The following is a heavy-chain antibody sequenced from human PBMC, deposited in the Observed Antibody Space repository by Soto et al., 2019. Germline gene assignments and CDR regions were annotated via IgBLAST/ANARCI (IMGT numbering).Heavy chain of an antibody. V-gene: IGHV5-10-1*01. CDR1: GYSFTSYW. CDR2: IDPSDSYT. Sequence: EVQLVQSGAEVKKPGESLRISCKGSGYSFTSYWINWVRQMPGKGLEWMGRIDPSDSYTSYSPSFQGRVAISAEKSXTXAXLQWXXXXXXXXXXXXXXXXXXXXXXXXXXXXXXGQGTLVTVSS. J-gene: IGHJ4*02. CDR3: XXXXXXXXXXXXXXXX.